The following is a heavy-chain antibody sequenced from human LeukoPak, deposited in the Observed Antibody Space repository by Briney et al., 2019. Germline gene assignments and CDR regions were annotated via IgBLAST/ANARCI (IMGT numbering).Heavy chain of an antibody. V-gene: IGHV3-30*18. CDR3: AKVDSGSCPDY. Sequence: GGSLRLSFAASGFTFSSYGIHWVRQAPGRGLEWVAIISGYGSKKYYADSVKGRFTSSRDNSKNKLYLQMNSLRGEDTAVCYCAKVDSGSCPDYWGEETLVTVFS. CDR2: ISGYGSKK. CDR1: GFTFSSYG. D-gene: IGHD1-26*01. J-gene: IGHJ4*02.